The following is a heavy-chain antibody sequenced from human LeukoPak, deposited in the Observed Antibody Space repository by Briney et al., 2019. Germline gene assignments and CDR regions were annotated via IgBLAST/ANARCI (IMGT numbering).Heavy chain of an antibody. CDR1: GYTFTGYY. Sequence: ASVKVSCKASGYTFTGYYMHWVRQAPGQGLEWMGWINPNSGGTNYAQKFQGWVTMTRDTSISTAYMELSRLRSDDTAVYYCARMTHDYGDYFDYWGQGTLVTVSS. J-gene: IGHJ4*02. V-gene: IGHV1-2*04. CDR3: ARMTHDYGDYFDY. CDR2: INPNSGGT. D-gene: IGHD4-17*01.